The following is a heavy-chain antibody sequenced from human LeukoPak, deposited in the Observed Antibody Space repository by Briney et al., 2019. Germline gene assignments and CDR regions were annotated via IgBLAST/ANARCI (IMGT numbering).Heavy chain of an antibody. CDR3: ARGRDYSNSVAANNWFDP. CDR1: GYTFTSYG. CDR2: ISAYNGNT. D-gene: IGHD4-11*01. V-gene: IGHV1-18*01. Sequence: ASVTVSCKASGYTFTSYGISWVRQAPGQGLEWMGWISAYNGNTNYAQKLQGRVTMTTDTSTSTAYMELRSLRSDDTAVYYCARGRDYSNSVAANNWFDPWGQGTLVTVSS. J-gene: IGHJ5*02.